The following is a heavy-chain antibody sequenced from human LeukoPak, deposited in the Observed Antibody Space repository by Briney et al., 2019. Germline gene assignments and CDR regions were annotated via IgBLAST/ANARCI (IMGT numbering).Heavy chain of an antibody. D-gene: IGHD3-10*01. CDR3: ARAGGTMVRGVIINDAFDI. CDR2: AYYSGST. V-gene: IGHV4-39*07. Sequence: SETLSLTCTVSGGSISSSSYYWGWIRQPPGKGLEWIGNAYYSGSTYYNPSLKSRVTISVDRSKNQFSLKLSSVTAADTAVYFCARAGGTMVRGVIINDAFDIWGQGTMVTVSS. CDR1: GGSISSSSYY. J-gene: IGHJ3*02.